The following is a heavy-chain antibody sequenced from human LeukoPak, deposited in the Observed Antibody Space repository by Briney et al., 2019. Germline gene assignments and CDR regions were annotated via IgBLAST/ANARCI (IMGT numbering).Heavy chain of an antibody. CDR3: ARETTGESDY. CDR1: GFTFSSYG. D-gene: IGHD1-14*01. Sequence: GGSLRLSCAASGFTFSSYGMSWVRQAPGKGLEWVSGISGSGGSTYYADSVKGRFTISRDNAKNSLYLQMNSLRAEDTAVYYCARETTGESDYWGQGTLVTVSS. V-gene: IGHV3-23*01. J-gene: IGHJ4*02. CDR2: ISGSGGST.